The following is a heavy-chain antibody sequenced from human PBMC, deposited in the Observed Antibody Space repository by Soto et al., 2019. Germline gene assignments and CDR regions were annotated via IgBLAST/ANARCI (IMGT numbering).Heavy chain of an antibody. CDR3: ARGPSMVRGGLNYYGMEV. CDR2: INHSGST. D-gene: IGHD3-10*01. Sequence: ETLSLTCAVYGGAFSGYYWSWIRQPPGKGLEWMGEINHSGSTNYNPSLKSRVTISVDTSKNQFSLKLSSVTAADTAVYYCARGPSMVRGGLNYYGMEVCGQVTTVT. CDR1: GGAFSGYY. J-gene: IGHJ6*02. V-gene: IGHV4-34*01.